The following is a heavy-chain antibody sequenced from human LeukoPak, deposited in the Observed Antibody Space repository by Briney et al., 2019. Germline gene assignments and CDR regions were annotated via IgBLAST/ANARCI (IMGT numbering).Heavy chain of an antibody. J-gene: IGHJ4*02. V-gene: IGHV4-39*07. CDR2: SFYSGTT. CDR3: ARERMVYGIRGELVY. D-gene: IGHD2-8*01. Sequence: SETLSLTCTVSGGSVSTSSYYWGWIRQPPGKGLEWIGSSFYSGTTYSKPSLKSRVTISVDTTKNQFSLKLSSLTAADTAVYYCARERMVYGIRGELVYWGQGTLVTVSS. CDR1: GGSVSTSSYY.